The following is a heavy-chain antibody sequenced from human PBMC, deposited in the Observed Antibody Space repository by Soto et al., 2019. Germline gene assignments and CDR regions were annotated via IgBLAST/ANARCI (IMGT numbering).Heavy chain of an antibody. CDR3: ARQVVSISCCPFDP. V-gene: IGHV3-11*01. CDR1: GFTFSDYY. Sequence: QVQLVESGGGLVKPGGSLRLSCAVSGFTFSDYYMSWIRQAPGKGLEWVSYISSSGSTIYYADSVKGRFTISRDNAKNSLYLQMNSVRAEDTAVYYCARQVVSISCCPFDPWGQGTLVTVSS. J-gene: IGHJ5*02. CDR2: ISSSGSTI. D-gene: IGHD2-2*01.